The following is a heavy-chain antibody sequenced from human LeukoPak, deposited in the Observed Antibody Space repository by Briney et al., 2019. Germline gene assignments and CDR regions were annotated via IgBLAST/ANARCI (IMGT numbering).Heavy chain of an antibody. CDR2: INPNSGGT. CDR1: GYTFTGYY. D-gene: IGHD2-21*01. Sequence: ASVKVFCKASGYTFTGYYMHWVRQAPGQGLEWMGWINPNSGGTNYAQKFQGRVTMTRDTSISTAYMELSRLRSDDTAVYYCARSGVNYYYGMDVWGQGTTVTVSS. CDR3: ARSGVNYYYGMDV. V-gene: IGHV1-2*02. J-gene: IGHJ6*02.